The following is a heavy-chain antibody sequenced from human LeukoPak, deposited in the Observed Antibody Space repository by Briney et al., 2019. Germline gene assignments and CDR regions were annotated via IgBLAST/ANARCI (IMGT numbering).Heavy chain of an antibody. CDR2: ISNSGDST. Sequence: QAGGFLRLSCAASGFTFSTYGMSWVRQAPGEGLQWVSGISNSGDSTYYLDSVKGRFTISRDNSKNTLHLQMSSLRAEDTALYYCVKDRCDRATCPEVWGQGTLVTVSS. CDR1: GFTFSTYG. D-gene: IGHD1-14*01. V-gene: IGHV3-23*01. CDR3: VKDRCDRATCPEV. J-gene: IGHJ4*02.